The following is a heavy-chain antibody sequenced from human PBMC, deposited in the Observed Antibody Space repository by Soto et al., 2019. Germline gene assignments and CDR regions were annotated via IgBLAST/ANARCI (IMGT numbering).Heavy chain of an antibody. CDR1: GFTFSGSA. J-gene: IGHJ3*02. CDR3: TRHFQIRGPLADFYI. D-gene: IGHD6-19*01. CDR2: IRSKANSYAT. Sequence: GGSLILSCAASGFTFSGSAMHWVRQASGKGLEWVGRIRSKANSYATAYAASVKGRFTISRDDSKNTAYLQMNSLKTEDTAVYYCTRHFQIRGPLADFYIWCQGNMVTVSS. V-gene: IGHV3-73*01.